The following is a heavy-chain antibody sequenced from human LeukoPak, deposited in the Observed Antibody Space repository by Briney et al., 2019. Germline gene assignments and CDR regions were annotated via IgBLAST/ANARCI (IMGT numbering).Heavy chain of an antibody. D-gene: IGHD1-26*01. J-gene: IGHJ4*02. Sequence: GGSLRLSCTASGSTFSTYPMTWVRQAPGQGLEWVSAISGNSVTIYYADSVKGRFTIYRDNSNNTLYLQMYSLRAEHTAVYYCAKILSGTYSFDLWGQGTLVTVSS. CDR1: GSTFSTYP. CDR3: AKILSGTYSFDL. CDR2: ISGNSVTI. V-gene: IGHV3-23*01.